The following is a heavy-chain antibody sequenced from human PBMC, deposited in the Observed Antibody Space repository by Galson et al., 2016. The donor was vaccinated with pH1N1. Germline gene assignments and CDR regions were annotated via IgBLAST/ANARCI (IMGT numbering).Heavy chain of an antibody. Sequence: LSLTCGVSGFHITNTNWWGWIRQPPGKGLEWIGSVYHSGTAYYNPSLKSRVTISVDTSKNQFSVKLRSVTAADPAVYYCARHDYWNSLDYWSQGIQVTV. J-gene: IGHJ4*02. D-gene: IGHD1-7*01. CDR3: ARHDYWNSLDY. CDR1: GFHITNTNW. CDR2: VYHSGTA. V-gene: IGHV4-38-2*01.